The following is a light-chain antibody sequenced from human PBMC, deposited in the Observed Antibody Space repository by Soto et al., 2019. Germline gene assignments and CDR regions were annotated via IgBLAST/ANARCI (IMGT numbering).Light chain of an antibody. CDR1: NIGVKS. CDR3: QLWDSYSDQVV. J-gene: IGLJ2*01. V-gene: IGLV3-21*04. Sequence: SYELTQPPSVSVAPGKTAGITCGGDNIGVKSVHWYQQRPGQAPVLVIYYDSDRPSGIPERFSGSNSGNTATLTISRVEAGDEADYYCQLWDSYSDQVVFGGGTKLTVL. CDR2: YDS.